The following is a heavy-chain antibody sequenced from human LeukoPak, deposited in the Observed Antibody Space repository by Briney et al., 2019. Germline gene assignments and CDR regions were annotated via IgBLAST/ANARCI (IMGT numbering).Heavy chain of an antibody. CDR1: GFSFSSQW. Sequence: GWLLRLSCAASGFSFSSQWMSWVRQAPGKVLELGAIINEAGTGKYYVDFVKRRFIISRDNAQNSLYLQMNSLRAKDTAVYYCEREYYFYHMDGWGEGTTVTVSS. CDR3: EREYYFYHMDG. V-gene: IGHV3-7*01. J-gene: IGHJ6*03. CDR2: INEAGTGK.